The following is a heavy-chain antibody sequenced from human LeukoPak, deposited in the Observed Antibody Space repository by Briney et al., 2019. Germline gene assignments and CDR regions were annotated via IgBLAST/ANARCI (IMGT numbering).Heavy chain of an antibody. V-gene: IGHV4-4*07. CDR1: VGSIISFF. J-gene: IGHJ6*03. Sequence: PSETLSLTCTVPVGSIISFFWSWIRQPAGKGLEWIGRIYTSGSTNYNPSLKSRVTMSVDTSKNQFSLKLSSVTAADTAVYYCARHLGTVTTPTYYSYCMDVWGKGTTVTVSS. CDR2: IYTSGST. D-gene: IGHD4-17*01. CDR3: ARHLGTVTTPTYYSYCMDV.